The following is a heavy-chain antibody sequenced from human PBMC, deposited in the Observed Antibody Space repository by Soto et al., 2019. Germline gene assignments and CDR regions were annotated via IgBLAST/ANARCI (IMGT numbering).Heavy chain of an antibody. Sequence: GGSLRLSCAASGVTFSSYWMSWVRQAPGKGLEWVANIKEDGTEKYYVDSVKGRFTISRDNAKDSLYLQMNSLRAEDTAVYYCARDRELGYWGQGTLVTVSS. D-gene: IGHD6-6*01. V-gene: IGHV3-7*03. CDR1: GVTFSSYW. J-gene: IGHJ4*02. CDR2: IKEDGTEK. CDR3: ARDRELGY.